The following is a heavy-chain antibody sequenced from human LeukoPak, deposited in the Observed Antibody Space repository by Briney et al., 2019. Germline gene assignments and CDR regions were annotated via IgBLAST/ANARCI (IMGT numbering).Heavy chain of an antibody. J-gene: IGHJ6*02. D-gene: IGHD4/OR15-4a*01. Sequence: GGSLRLSCAASGFTFSKYPMYWVRQAPGKGLEYVSGISSNGGSTYYAHSVRGRFTISRDNSKNTLYLQMNSLRTEDTAVYFCSASRPHYGDYYGLDVWGHGTTVTVSS. CDR1: GFTFSKYP. CDR2: ISSNGGST. V-gene: IGHV3-64*01. CDR3: SASRPHYGDYYGLDV.